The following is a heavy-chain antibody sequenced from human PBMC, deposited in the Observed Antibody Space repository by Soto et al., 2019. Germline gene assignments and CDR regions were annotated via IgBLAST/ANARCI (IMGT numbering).Heavy chain of an antibody. CDR2: IYPGDSNT. CDR1: GYTFTNYW. Sequence: GESLKISCKGSGYTFTNYWIGWVRQMPGKGLEWMGIIYPGDSNTKYNPSFQGQVTISADKSITTTYLRWTSLKASDTAIYYCAASIFYYGMDVWGQGTTVTVSS. J-gene: IGHJ6*02. CDR3: AASIFYYGMDV. V-gene: IGHV5-51*01.